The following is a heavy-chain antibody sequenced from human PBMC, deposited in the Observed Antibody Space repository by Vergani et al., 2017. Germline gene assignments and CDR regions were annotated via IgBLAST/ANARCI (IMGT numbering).Heavy chain of an antibody. D-gene: IGHD5-12*01. CDR1: GGSISSGSYY. V-gene: IGHV4-61*02. J-gene: IGHJ5*02. Sequence: QVQLQESGPGLVKPSQTLSLTCTVSGGSISSGSYYWSWIRQPAGKGLEWIGRIYTSGSTNYNPSLKSRVTISVDTSKNQFSLKLSSVTAADTAVYYCARATHRSNWFDPWGQGTLVTVSS. CDR3: ARATHRSNWFDP. CDR2: IYTSGST.